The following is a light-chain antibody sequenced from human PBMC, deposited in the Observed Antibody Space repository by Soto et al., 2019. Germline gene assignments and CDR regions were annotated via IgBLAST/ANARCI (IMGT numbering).Light chain of an antibody. CDR2: GAS. Sequence: EIVMTQSPATLSVSPGERATLSCRASRSVSSNLAWYQQKPGQAPRLLIYGASTRATGIPARFSGSGSGTEFTLTISSLQSEDFAVYYCQQYMNWPTFGQGTRLEI. J-gene: IGKJ5*01. CDR1: RSVSSN. V-gene: IGKV3-15*01. CDR3: QQYMNWPT.